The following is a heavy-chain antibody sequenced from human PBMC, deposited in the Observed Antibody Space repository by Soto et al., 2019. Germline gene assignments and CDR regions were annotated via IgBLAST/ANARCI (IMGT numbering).Heavy chain of an antibody. CDR2: IYPGDSDT. CDR1: GYSFTSYW. D-gene: IGHD4-17*01. Sequence: GESLKISCKGSGYSFTSYWIGWVRQMPWKGLEWMGIIYPGDSDTRYSPSFQGQVTISADKSISTAYLQWSSLKASDTAMYYCARTTVIGQCYYYYGMDVWGQGTTVTVSS. V-gene: IGHV5-51*01. CDR3: ARTTVIGQCYYYYGMDV. J-gene: IGHJ6*02.